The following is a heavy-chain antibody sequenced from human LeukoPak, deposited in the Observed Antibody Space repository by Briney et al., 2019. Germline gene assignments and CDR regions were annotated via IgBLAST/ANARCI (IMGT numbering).Heavy chain of an antibody. Sequence: PSETLSLTCTVSGYSISSGYYWGWIRQPPGKGLEWIGSIYHSGSTYYNPSLKSRVTISVDTSKNQFSLKLSSVTAADTAVYYCARVSGYDSSGYYYWGQGTLVTVSS. V-gene: IGHV4-38-2*02. CDR2: IYHSGST. D-gene: IGHD3-22*01. J-gene: IGHJ4*02. CDR3: ARVSGYDSSGYYY. CDR1: GYSISSGYY.